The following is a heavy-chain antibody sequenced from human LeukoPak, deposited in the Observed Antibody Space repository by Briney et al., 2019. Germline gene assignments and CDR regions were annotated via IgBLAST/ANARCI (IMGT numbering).Heavy chain of an antibody. CDR1: GFIFSNVW. J-gene: IGHJ4*02. D-gene: IGHD4-23*01. Sequence: GGSLRLSCAASGFIFSNVWMNWVRQTPGKGLEWVGRIISKTDGGTIDYAAPVKGSFTISRDDSKNTLYLQMNSLKTEDTAVYYCTTASYGGPDYWGQGTLVTVS. CDR2: IISKTDGGTI. CDR3: TTASYGGPDY. V-gene: IGHV3-15*07.